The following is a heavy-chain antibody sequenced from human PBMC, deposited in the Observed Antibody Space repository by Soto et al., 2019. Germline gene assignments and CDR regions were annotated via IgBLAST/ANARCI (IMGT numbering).Heavy chain of an antibody. J-gene: IGHJ4*02. Sequence: PSETLSLTCTVGSISTYYWNWIRQPPGKGLEWIGYIYYIGRTNYNPSLKSRVTISIDTSKNQFSLKLSSVSAADTAVYYCARDPVGATLFDFWAQGALVTVSS. CDR3: ARDPVGATLFDF. CDR2: IYYIGRT. V-gene: IGHV4-59*01. CDR1: GSISTYY. D-gene: IGHD1-26*01.